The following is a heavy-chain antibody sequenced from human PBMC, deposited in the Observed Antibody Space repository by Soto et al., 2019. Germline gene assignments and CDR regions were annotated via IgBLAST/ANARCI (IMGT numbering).Heavy chain of an antibody. J-gene: IGHJ4*02. Sequence: QVQLHESGPGLVKTSETLSLTCTVSGGSVSSGPYHWNWVRQPPGKGLEWIGHLSYSGTANYNPSLRGRVTMATDTSKNQFSRRLTSVTAADTAVYYCMRSHGAYWGQGTLVTVSP. CDR2: LSYSGTA. CDR3: MRSHGAY. D-gene: IGHD2-8*01. V-gene: IGHV4-61*01. CDR1: GGSVSSGPYH.